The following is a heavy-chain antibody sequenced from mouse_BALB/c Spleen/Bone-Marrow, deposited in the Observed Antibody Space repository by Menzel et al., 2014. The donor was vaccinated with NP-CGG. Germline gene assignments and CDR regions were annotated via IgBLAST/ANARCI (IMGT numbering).Heavy chain of an antibody. CDR1: GFTFSSYA. D-gene: IGHD2-2*01. CDR3: ARSGGCGYDF. Sequence: EVQLVESGGGLVKPGGSLKLSCAASGFTFSSYAMSWVRQTPEKRLEWVATISSGGSYIYYPDSVKGRFTISRDNAKNNLYLQMSSLRSEDTAMYYCARSGGCGYDFGGQGTTLTVSS. J-gene: IGHJ2*01. CDR2: ISSGGSYI. V-gene: IGHV5-9-3*01.